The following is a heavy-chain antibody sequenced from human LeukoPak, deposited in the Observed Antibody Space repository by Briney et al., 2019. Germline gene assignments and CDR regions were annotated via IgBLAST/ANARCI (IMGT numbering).Heavy chain of an antibody. J-gene: IGHJ5*02. CDR1: GGSISSYY. CDR3: ARGGATDNWFDP. Sequence: SETLSLTCTVSGGSISSYYWSWIRQPPGKGLEWIGYIYYSGSTSYNPSLKSRVTISVDTSKNQFSLKLSSVTAADTAVYYCARGGATDNWFDPWGQGTLVTVSS. CDR2: IYYSGST. D-gene: IGHD1-26*01. V-gene: IGHV4-59*01.